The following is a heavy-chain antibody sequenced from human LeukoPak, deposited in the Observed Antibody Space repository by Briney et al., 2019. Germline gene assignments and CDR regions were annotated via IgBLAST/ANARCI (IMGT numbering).Heavy chain of an antibody. CDR3: ARDRVTVTDDAFDI. D-gene: IGHD4-17*01. J-gene: IGHJ3*02. V-gene: IGHV4-4*07. Sequence: SETLSLTCAVYGGSFSGYYWSWIRQPAGKGLEWIGRIYTTGSTNFNPSLKSRVTMSVDTSKNQFSLKLSSVTAADTAMYYCARDRVTVTDDAFDIWGQGTMVTVSS. CDR2: IYTTGST. CDR1: GGSFSGYY.